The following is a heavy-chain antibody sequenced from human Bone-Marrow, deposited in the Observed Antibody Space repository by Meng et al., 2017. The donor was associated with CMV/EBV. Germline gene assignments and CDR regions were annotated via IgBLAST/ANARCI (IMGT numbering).Heavy chain of an antibody. CDR3: ARDRFVTIFGRWFDP. Sequence: ASVKVSCKASGYTFTGYYMHWVRQAPGQGLEWMGWINPNSGGTNYPQKFQGRVTMTRDTSISTAYMELSRLRSDDTAVYYCARDRFVTIFGRWFDPWGQGTLVTFLL. V-gene: IGHV1-2*02. CDR1: GYTFTGYY. CDR2: INPNSGGT. D-gene: IGHD3-3*01. J-gene: IGHJ5*02.